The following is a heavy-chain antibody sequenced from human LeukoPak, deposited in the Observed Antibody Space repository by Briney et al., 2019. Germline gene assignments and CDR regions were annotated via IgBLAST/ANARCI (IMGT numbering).Heavy chain of an antibody. CDR2: ISSSGRTI. CDR1: GFTFSDYY. J-gene: IGHJ4*02. Sequence: GGSLRLSCAASGFTFSDYYMSWIRQAPGKGLEWVSYISSSGRTIIYADSLQGRFTISRDNAKNSLYPQMNSLRAEDTAVYYCARDPIQLWSFDYWGQGTLVTVSS. D-gene: IGHD5-18*01. V-gene: IGHV3-11*01. CDR3: ARDPIQLWSFDY.